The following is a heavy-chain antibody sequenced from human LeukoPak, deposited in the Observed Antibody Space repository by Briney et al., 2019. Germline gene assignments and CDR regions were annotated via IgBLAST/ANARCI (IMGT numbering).Heavy chain of an antibody. V-gene: IGHV4-38-2*01. CDR1: GYSISSGYY. CDR2: IYHSGST. J-gene: IGHJ6*03. Sequence: SETLSLTCAVSGYSISSGYYWGWIRQPPGKGLEWIGSIYHSGSTYYNPSLKSRVTISVDTSKNQFSLKLSSVTAADTAVYYCARVILPEYYYYYYMDVWGKGTTVTVSS. D-gene: IGHD2-15*01. CDR3: ARVILPEYYYYYYMDV.